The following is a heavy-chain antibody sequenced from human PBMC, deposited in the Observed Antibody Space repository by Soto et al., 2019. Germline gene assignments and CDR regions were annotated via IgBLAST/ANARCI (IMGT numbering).Heavy chain of an antibody. D-gene: IGHD1-1*01. V-gene: IGHV5-51*01. J-gene: IGHJ6*02. CDR2: IYPGDSDT. Sequence: GEPLKIPWKGSWCSCTSYCSRRVRKMPGKGLEWMGIIYPGDSDTRYSPSFQGQVTISADKSISTAYLQWSSLKASDTAMYYCARHGSGPGNIGYYYGMDVWGQGTTVTVSS. CDR3: ARHGSGPGNIGYYYGMDV. CDR1: WCSCTSYC.